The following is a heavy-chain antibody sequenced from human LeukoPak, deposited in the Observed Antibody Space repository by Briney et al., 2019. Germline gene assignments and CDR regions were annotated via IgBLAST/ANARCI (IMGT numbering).Heavy chain of an antibody. D-gene: IGHD6-6*01. Sequence: GGSLKLSCAASGFTFSSYSMNWVRQAPGKGLEWVSSISSSSSYIYYADSVKGRFTISRDNAKNSLYLQMNSLRAEDTAVYYCARVTYSSSSNYFDYWGQGTLVTVSS. J-gene: IGHJ4*02. CDR2: ISSSSSYI. CDR1: GFTFSSYS. V-gene: IGHV3-21*01. CDR3: ARVTYSSSSNYFDY.